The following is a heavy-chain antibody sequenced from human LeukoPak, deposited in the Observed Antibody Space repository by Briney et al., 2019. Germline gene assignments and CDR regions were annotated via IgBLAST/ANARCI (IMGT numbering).Heavy chain of an antibody. CDR1: GFTFSSYV. CDR3: AKDRLGVTPDAFDI. V-gene: IGHV3-23*01. Sequence: GGSLRLSCAASGFTFSSYVMTWVRQAPGKSLEWVSGISVSGDSTYYADSVKGRFTISRDNSKNTLYLQMNSLRGEDTAVYYCAKDRLGVTPDAFDIWGQGTMVTVSS. J-gene: IGHJ3*02. CDR2: ISVSGDST. D-gene: IGHD3-3*01.